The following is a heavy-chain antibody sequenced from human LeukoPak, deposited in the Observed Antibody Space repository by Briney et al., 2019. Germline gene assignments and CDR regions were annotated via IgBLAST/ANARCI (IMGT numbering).Heavy chain of an antibody. V-gene: IGHV4-59*01. CDR3: ARVPGYSGYSY. D-gene: IGHD5-12*01. CDR1: GGSISSYY. J-gene: IGHJ4*02. Sequence: SETLSLTCTVSGGSISSYYWSWIRQPPGKGLEWIGYIYYSGSTNYNPSLKSRVTISVDTSKNQFSLKLSSVTAADTAVYYCARVPGYSGYSYWGQGTLVTVSS. CDR2: IYYSGST.